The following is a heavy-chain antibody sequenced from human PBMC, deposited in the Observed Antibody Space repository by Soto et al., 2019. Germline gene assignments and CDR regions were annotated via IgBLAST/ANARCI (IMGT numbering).Heavy chain of an antibody. CDR1: GYIFNSYY. CDR2: INPCDGSR. D-gene: IGHD3-10*01. Sequence: QVQLVQSGAEVKKPGASVKVSCKASGYIFNSYYIHWVRQAPGQGLEWMGWINPCDGSRMFAQRLPGRVTMTRDTSTSRVYMEVSSLRSEDTAVYYGSRVYPGENSPFDHWFQGTLVTVSS. V-gene: IGHV1-46*02. CDR3: SRVYPGENSPFDH. J-gene: IGHJ4*02.